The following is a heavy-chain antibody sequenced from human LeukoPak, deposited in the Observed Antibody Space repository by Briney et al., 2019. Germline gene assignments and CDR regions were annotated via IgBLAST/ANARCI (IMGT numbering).Heavy chain of an antibody. D-gene: IGHD3-10*01. V-gene: IGHV3-23*01. Sequence: GGSLRLSCAASGFTFSSHAMTWVRQAPGQGLEWVSSISETSSHTFYAASVKGRFTISRDNTKSTLFLQMNSLRAEDTAVYYCARSRRNYGSGSYNRPFDPWGQGTLVTVSS. CDR1: GFTFSSHA. CDR3: ARSRRNYGSGSYNRPFDP. CDR2: ISETSSHT. J-gene: IGHJ5*02.